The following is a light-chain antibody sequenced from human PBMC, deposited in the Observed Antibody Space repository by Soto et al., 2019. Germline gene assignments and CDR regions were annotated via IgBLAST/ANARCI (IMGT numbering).Light chain of an antibody. CDR2: DVS. J-gene: IGKJ1*01. V-gene: IGKV1-5*01. CDR1: QSISSW. CDR3: QQYTNYPWT. Sequence: DIQMTKSPPTLSASVGDRVTITCRASQSISSWLAWYQQRPGKAPNLLIYDVSSLESGVPSRFSGSGSGTEFTLTISSLQPDDFATYYCQQYTNYPWTFGQGTKVDIK.